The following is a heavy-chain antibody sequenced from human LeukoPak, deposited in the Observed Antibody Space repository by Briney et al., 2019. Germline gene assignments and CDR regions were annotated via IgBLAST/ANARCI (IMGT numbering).Heavy chain of an antibody. J-gene: IGHJ4*02. CDR3: ARVSPWEWHFDY. Sequence: GGSLRLSCAASGFTFSSYWMNWARQAPGKGLEWVANIKQDGSEKYYVDSVKGRFTISRDNAKNSLYLQMNSLRAEDTTVYYCARVSPWEWHFDYWGQGTLVTVSS. CDR2: IKQDGSEK. CDR1: GFTFSSYW. V-gene: IGHV3-7*03. D-gene: IGHD3-3*01.